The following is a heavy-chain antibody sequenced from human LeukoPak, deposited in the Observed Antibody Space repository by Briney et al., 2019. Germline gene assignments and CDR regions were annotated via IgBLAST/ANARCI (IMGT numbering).Heavy chain of an antibody. J-gene: IGHJ4*02. Sequence: GESLKIPCMGSGYHFISHWIAWARQMPGKGLEWMGIIYPGDSDARYNPSFQGQVSISVDKSINTAYLQWSSLKASDTAMYYCARRAVSYEDQEYYFDYWGQGTLVTVSS. CDR2: IYPGDSDA. D-gene: IGHD3-16*01. V-gene: IGHV5-51*01. CDR1: GYHFISHW. CDR3: ARRAVSYEDQEYYFDY.